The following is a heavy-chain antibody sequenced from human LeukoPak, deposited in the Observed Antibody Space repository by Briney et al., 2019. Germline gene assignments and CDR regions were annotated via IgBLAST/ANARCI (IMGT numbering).Heavy chain of an antibody. J-gene: IGHJ6*03. CDR2: MNLHNGNT. CDR3: ARGHQLNDYYMDV. Sequence: ASVKVSCKASGYSFTSYDMNWVRQASGQGLEWMGWMNLHNGNTGCSQRFQGRVTMTRNTSLSTAYLELSSLRTEDTAVYYCARGHQLNDYYMDVWGKGTTVTVSS. D-gene: IGHD2-2*01. CDR1: GYSFTSYD. V-gene: IGHV1-8*01.